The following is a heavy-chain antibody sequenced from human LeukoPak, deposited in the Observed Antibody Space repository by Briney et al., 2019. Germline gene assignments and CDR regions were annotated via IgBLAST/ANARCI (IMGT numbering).Heavy chain of an antibody. V-gene: IGHV3-74*01. CDR1: GFTFSSYW. J-gene: IGHJ4*02. CDR2: INSDGSTT. CDR3: TRDQSGSGFNSDY. Sequence: PGGSLRLSCAASGFTFSSYWMHWVRQAPGKGLVWVSRINSDGSTTSYADSVKGRFTISRDNAKNTLYLQMNSLRAEDTAVYYCTRDQSGSGFNSDYWGQGTLVTVSS. D-gene: IGHD5-24*01.